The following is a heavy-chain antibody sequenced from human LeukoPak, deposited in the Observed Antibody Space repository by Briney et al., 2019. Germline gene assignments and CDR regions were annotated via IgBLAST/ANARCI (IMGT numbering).Heavy chain of an antibody. CDR3: ARGVDVWGNYRQYYFDY. CDR1: GFTFSKNA. V-gene: IGHV3-23*01. D-gene: IGHD3-16*02. CDR2: ITSSGSAT. J-gene: IGHJ4*02. Sequence: GGSLRLSCAASGFTFSKNAMSWVRKAPGKGLEWVSSITSSGSATCYADSVKGRFTISRDNSKNTLYLQMNGLRAEDTAVYYCARGVDVWGNYRQYYFDYWGQEPLVTVSS.